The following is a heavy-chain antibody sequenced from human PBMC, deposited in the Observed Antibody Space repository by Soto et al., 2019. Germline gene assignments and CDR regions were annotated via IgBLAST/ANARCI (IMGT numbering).Heavy chain of an antibody. CDR2: INPNSGGT. D-gene: IGHD6-13*01. CDR1: GYTFTGYY. J-gene: IGHJ4*02. Sequence: QVQLVQSGAEVKKPGDSVKVTCKASGYTFTGYYMHWVRQAPGQGLEWMGWINPNSGGTNYAQKFQGWVTMTRDTSISTAYMELSRLRSDDTAVYYCSRAPYSSSWYAGPPDYWGQGTLVTVSS. CDR3: SRAPYSSSWYAGPPDY. V-gene: IGHV1-2*04.